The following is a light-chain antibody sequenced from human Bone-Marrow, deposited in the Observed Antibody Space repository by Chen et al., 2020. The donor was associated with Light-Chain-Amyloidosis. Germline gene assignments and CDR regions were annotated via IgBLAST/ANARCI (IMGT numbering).Light chain of an antibody. V-gene: IGKV1-5*03. CDR3: QHYNNYPHT. CDR1: QIISSW. Sequence: DIQMTQYPSTLAASVGDRVTITCRARQIISSWLAWYQQKPGKAPKLLIYKASSLESGVPSRFSGSGSETEFTLTISSLQPDDFATYYCQHYNNYPHTFGQGTKLEIK. J-gene: IGKJ2*01. CDR2: KAS.